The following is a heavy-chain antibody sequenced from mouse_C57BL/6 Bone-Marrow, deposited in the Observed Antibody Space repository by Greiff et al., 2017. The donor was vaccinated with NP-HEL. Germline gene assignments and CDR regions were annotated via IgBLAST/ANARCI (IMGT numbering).Heavy chain of an antibody. Sequence: EVMLVESGGGLVKPGGSLKLSCAASGFTFSDYGMHWVRQAPEKGLEWVAYISSGSSTIYYADTVKGRFTISRDNAKNTLFLHMTSLRSEDTAMYYCARCYGSSCYWYFDVWGTGTTVTVSS. D-gene: IGHD1-1*01. V-gene: IGHV5-17*01. CDR1: GFTFSDYG. CDR3: ARCYGSSCYWYFDV. CDR2: ISSGSSTI. J-gene: IGHJ1*03.